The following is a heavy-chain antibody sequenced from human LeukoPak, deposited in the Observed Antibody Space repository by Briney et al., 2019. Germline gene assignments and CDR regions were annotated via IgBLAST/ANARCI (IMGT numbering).Heavy chain of an antibody. Sequence: GSSVKVSCKASGGTFSSYAISWVRQAPGQGLEWMGGIIPIFGTANYAQKFQGRVTITTDESTSTAYMELSSLRSEDTAVYYCARSTHITGTKFGGIFDIWGQGTMVTVSS. CDR3: ARSTHITGTKFGGIFDI. V-gene: IGHV1-69*05. CDR2: IIPIFGTA. J-gene: IGHJ3*02. CDR1: GGTFSSYA. D-gene: IGHD1-7*01.